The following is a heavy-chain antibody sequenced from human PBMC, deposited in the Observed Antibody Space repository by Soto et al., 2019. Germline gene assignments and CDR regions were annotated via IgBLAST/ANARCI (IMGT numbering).Heavy chain of an antibody. D-gene: IGHD6-6*01. CDR3: ARGSQSYSSSFAFDY. Sequence: SVKVSCKASGGTFSSYAISWVRQAPGQGLEWMGGIIPIFGTANYAQKFQGRVTITADESTSTAYMELSSLRSEDAAVYYCARGSQSYSSSFAFDYWGHGTLVTVSS. CDR2: IIPIFGTA. V-gene: IGHV1-69*13. CDR1: GGTFSSYA. J-gene: IGHJ4*01.